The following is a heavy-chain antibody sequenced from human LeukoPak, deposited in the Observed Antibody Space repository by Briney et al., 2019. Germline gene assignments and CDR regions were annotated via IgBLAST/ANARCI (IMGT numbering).Heavy chain of an antibody. Sequence: ASVKVSCKASGYTFTSYGISWVRQAPGQGLEWMGWISAYNGNTNYAQKLQGRVTRTTETSTRTAYMELRRLRSDDTAVYYCARAWLNIAARRRDLFEPWGEGTVVTVSS. CDR2: ISAYNGNT. CDR1: GYTFTSYG. D-gene: IGHD6-6*01. J-gene: IGHJ5*02. CDR3: ARAWLNIAARRRDLFEP. V-gene: IGHV1-18*01.